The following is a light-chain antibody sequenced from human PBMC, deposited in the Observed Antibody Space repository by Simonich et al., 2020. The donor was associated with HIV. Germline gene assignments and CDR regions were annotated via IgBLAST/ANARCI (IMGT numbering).Light chain of an antibody. CDR2: DVS. Sequence: QSALTQPASVSGSPGQSITISCTETSSDVGGYNYVSWYQQHPGKPPKLMIYDVSNRPSGVSNRFSGSKSGNTASLTISGLQAEDESDYYCSSYTSSTTPVFGGGTKLTVL. V-gene: IGLV2-14*03. CDR1: SSDVGGYNY. CDR3: SSYTSSTTPV. J-gene: IGLJ2*01.